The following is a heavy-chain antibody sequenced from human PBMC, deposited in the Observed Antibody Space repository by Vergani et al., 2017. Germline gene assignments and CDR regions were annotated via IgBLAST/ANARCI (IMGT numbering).Heavy chain of an antibody. D-gene: IGHD3-10*01. Sequence: QVQLQESGPGLVKPSETLSLTFSVSGYSISRGYFWGWFRQPPGKGLEWIVNIFHTGLTYRNPSLRGRVAISVDTSRNQFSLKLRSVTAADTAAYFCARGGLPDAFDIWGQGTLVTVSS. CDR3: ARGGLPDAFDI. CDR2: IFHTGLT. V-gene: IGHV4-38-2*02. CDR1: GYSISRGYF. J-gene: IGHJ3*02.